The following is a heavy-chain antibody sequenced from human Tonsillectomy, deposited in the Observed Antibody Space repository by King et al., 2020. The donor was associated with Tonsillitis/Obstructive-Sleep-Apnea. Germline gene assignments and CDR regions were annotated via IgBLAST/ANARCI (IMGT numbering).Heavy chain of an antibody. CDR1: SGSVSSSSYY. D-gene: IGHD5-24*01. CDR2: IFYSGTT. J-gene: IGHJ6*03. Sequence: QLQLQESGPGLVKPSETLSLTCIVSSGSVSSSSYYWAWIRQPPGKGLEWIGSIFYSGTTYYNPSLNSRVTISVDTSRNHFSLKLSSVTGADTAVYYCARQTRDDSNFDYYSYMDVWGKGTTVTVSS. CDR3: ARQTRDDSNFDYYSYMDV. V-gene: IGHV4-39*01.